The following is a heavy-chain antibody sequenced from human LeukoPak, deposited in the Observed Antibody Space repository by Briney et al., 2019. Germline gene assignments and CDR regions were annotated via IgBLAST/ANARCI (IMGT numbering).Heavy chain of an antibody. CDR1: DFSISRGYY. Sequence: KASETLSLTCTVSDFSISRGYYWGWIRQPPGKGLECIGTIYHSGTTYYNPSLKSRVTISVDTSKNQFSLKLSSVTAADTAVYYCAREVLAYCGGDCYSQYYYYMDVWGKGTTVTISS. J-gene: IGHJ6*03. CDR3: AREVLAYCGGDCYSQYYYYMDV. V-gene: IGHV4-38-2*02. D-gene: IGHD2-21*02. CDR2: IYHSGTT.